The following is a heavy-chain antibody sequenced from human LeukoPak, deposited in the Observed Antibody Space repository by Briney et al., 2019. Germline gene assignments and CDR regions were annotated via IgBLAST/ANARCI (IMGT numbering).Heavy chain of an antibody. CDR2: ISSTGTYT. CDR3: ARGPTVTSFNAFDM. CDR1: GFTFSDYG. J-gene: IGHJ3*02. V-gene: IGHV3-64*01. D-gene: IGHD4-17*01. Sequence: GGSLRLSCVGSGFTFSDYGIYWVRHAPGKGLECVSAISSTGTYTYYANSVRGRFTISRDNSKNTLYLQMGSLRAEDMAVYYCARGPTVTSFNAFDMWGQGTMVTVSS.